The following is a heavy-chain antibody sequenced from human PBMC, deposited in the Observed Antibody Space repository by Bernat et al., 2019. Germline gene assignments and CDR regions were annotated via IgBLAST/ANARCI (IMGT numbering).Heavy chain of an antibody. V-gene: IGHV3-30-3*01. D-gene: IGHD1-1*01. CDR3: ARGAGTSGDWFDP. Sequence: QVQLVESGGGVVQPGRSLRLSCAASGFTFSSYAMHWVRQAPGKGLEWVAVISYDGSNKYYADSVKGRFTISRDNSKNTLYLQMNSLRAEDTAVYYCARGAGTSGDWFDPWGQGTLVTVSS. J-gene: IGHJ5*02. CDR1: GFTFSSYA. CDR2: ISYDGSNK.